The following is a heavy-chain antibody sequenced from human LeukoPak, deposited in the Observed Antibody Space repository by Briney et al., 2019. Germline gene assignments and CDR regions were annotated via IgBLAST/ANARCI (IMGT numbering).Heavy chain of an antibody. D-gene: IGHD3-16*02. J-gene: IGHJ3*02. V-gene: IGHV1-69*04. CDR2: IIPILDVA. CDR3: TREGVYSPDPSSYHRDAFDT. Sequence: SVKVSCKASGGSFNSYVITWVRQAPGQGLEWMGRIIPILDVANFAQKFQGRVTITADKSTNTAHMELSSLRSEDTAVYYCTREGVYSPDPSSYHRDAFDTWGQGTVVTVSS. CDR1: GGSFNSYV.